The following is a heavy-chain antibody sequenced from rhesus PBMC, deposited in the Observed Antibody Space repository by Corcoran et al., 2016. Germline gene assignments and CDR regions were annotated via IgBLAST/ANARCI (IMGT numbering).Heavy chain of an antibody. D-gene: IGHD1-44*01. CDR1: GGSIRSHY. V-gene: IGHV4-147*01. CDR2: IYGGSGST. CDR3: ARYGMGELRYDY. Sequence: QVQLQESGPGLVTPSETLSLTCAVSGGSIRSHYWSWIRLSPGKGLVWIGYIYGGSGSTSYNPSRKSRVTISTDTSKNQFSLKLSSVTAADTAVYYCARYGMGELRYDYWGQGVLVTVSS. J-gene: IGHJ4*01.